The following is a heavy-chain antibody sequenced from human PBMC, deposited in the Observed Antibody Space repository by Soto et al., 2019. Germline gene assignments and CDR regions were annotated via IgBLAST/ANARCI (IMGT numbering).Heavy chain of an antibody. CDR1: GGSFSGYY. Sequence: SETLSLTCAVYGGSFSGYYWSWIRQPPGKGLEWIGEINHSGSTNYNPSLKSRVTISVDTSKNQFSLKLSSVTAADTAVYYCARSEVWGSYRYPTRIDYWGQGTLVTVSS. CDR2: INHSGST. CDR3: ARSEVWGSYRYPTRIDY. D-gene: IGHD3-16*02. J-gene: IGHJ4*02. V-gene: IGHV4-34*01.